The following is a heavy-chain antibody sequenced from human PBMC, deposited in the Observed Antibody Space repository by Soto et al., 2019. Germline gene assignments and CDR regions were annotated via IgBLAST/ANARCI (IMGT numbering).Heavy chain of an antibody. D-gene: IGHD3-22*01. V-gene: IGHV4-38-2*01. CDR3: ARWFDSGRYQTPY. CDR1: GFSISSAYY. J-gene: IGHJ4*02. CDR2: VYHGVTA. Sequence: SETLSLTCAVSGFSISSAYYWGWIRQPPGKGLDWIGTVYHGVTAFYNPSLRSRVTISVDTSKNQFSLKLTSVTAADTAVYYCARWFDSGRYQTPYWGPGTMVTVST.